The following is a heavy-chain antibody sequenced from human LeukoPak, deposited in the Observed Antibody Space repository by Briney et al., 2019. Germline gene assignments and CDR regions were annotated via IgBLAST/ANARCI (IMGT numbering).Heavy chain of an antibody. J-gene: IGHJ4*02. CDR2: INSDGRTT. Sequence: GGSLLLCCAASGFTFSSYWMHWGRQAPGKGLMWVSRINSDGRTTNYADSVKGRFTISRDNTKNTLYLQMNSLRAEDTAVYYCARDSPYSGSYFLLDYWGQGTLVTVSS. CDR3: ARDSPYSGSYFLLDY. V-gene: IGHV3-74*01. D-gene: IGHD1-26*01. CDR1: GFTFSSYW.